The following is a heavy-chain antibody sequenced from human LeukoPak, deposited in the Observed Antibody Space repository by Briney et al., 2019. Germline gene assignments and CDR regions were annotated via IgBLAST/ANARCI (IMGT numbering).Heavy chain of an antibody. Sequence: GGSLRLSCAASGVTFSSYSMNWVRQAPGKGLEWVSSISSSSSYIYYADSVKGRFTISRDNAKNSLYLQMNSLRAEDTAVYYCARDFGEGQAAAGKGGNYWGQGTLVTVSS. CDR2: ISSSSSYI. CDR1: GVTFSSYS. CDR3: ARDFGEGQAAAGKGGNY. J-gene: IGHJ4*02. V-gene: IGHV3-21*01. D-gene: IGHD6-13*01.